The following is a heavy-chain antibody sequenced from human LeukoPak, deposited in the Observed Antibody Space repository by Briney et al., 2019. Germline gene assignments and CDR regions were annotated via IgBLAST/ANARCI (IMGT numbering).Heavy chain of an antibody. V-gene: IGHV3-30-3*01. CDR3: ARGSEWELLSCDF. CDR1: GFTFSSYA. Sequence: GGSLRLSCAAAGFTFSSYAMHWVRQAPGKGLEWVAVISYDGSNKYYEDSVKGRFTISRDNSKNTLYLQMNSLRAEDTAVYYCARGSEWELLSCDFWGQGTVVTVSS. CDR2: ISYDGSNK. D-gene: IGHD1-26*01. J-gene: IGHJ4*02.